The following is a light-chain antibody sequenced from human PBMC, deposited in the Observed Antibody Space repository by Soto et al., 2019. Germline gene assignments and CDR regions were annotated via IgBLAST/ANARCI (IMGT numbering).Light chain of an antibody. CDR2: SAS. V-gene: IGKV3-15*01. J-gene: IGKJ4*01. CDR1: QSVSSY. CDR3: QQYSKSPLT. Sequence: EIVMTQSPATLSVSPGERATLSCRASQSVSSYLAWYQQKPGQAPRLLIYSASTRATGIPARFSGSGSGTEFILTISSLQSEDFAVYCCQQYSKSPLTLGRGTKVDIK.